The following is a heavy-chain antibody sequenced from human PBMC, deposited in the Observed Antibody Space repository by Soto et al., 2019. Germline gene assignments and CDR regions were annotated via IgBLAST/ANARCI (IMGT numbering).Heavy chain of an antibody. CDR1: GGSFSGYY. CDR2: INHSGVT. J-gene: IGHJ6*02. Sequence: SETLSLTCAVYGGSFSGYYWSWIRQPPGKGLEWIGEINHSGVTNYKPSLKRRVTLSVDTSKNQFSLQLKSVTAADTALYYCARFSGSYYYAMDVWGQGSTVTVSS. D-gene: IGHD6-19*01. V-gene: IGHV4-34*01. CDR3: ARFSGSYYYAMDV.